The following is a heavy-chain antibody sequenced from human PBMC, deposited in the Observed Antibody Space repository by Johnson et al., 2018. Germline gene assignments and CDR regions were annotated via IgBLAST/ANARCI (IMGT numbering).Heavy chain of an antibody. V-gene: IGHV4-4*07. CDR2: IYTSGST. D-gene: IGHD1-7*01. J-gene: IGHJ6*02. Sequence: QVQLQESGPGLVKPSETLSLTCTVSGGSISSYYWSWIRQPAGKGLEWIGRIYTSGSTNYNPSLKSRVTMSVDTSKNQFSLKLTTVTAADTAVYYCARDLGITGTTTYGMDVWGQGTTVTVSS. CDR1: GGSISSYY. CDR3: ARDLGITGTTTYGMDV.